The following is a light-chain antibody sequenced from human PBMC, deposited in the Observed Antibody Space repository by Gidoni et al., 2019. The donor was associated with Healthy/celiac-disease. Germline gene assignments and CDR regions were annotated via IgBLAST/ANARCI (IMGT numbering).Light chain of an antibody. CDR3: QSYDSSPHWV. Sequence: QRVTISCTGSSSNIGAGYDVHWYQQLPGTAPKLLIHGNSNRPSGVPDRFSGSKSGTSASLAITGLQAEDEADYYCQSYDSSPHWVFGGGTKLTVL. J-gene: IGLJ3*02. CDR1: SSNIGAGYD. CDR2: GNS. V-gene: IGLV1-40*01.